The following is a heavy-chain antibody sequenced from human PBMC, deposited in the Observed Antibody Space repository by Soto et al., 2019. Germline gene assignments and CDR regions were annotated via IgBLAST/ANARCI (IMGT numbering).Heavy chain of an antibody. CDR2: FDPEDGET. CDR3: ATKGSYGSGSYYNGDYGMDV. D-gene: IGHD3-10*01. CDR1: GSTLTELS. Sequence: ASVKVSCKVSGSTLTELSMHWVRQAPGKGLEWMGGFDPEDGETIYAQKFQGRVTMTEDTSTDTAYMELSSLRSEDTAVYYCATKGSYGSGSYYNGDYGMDVWGQGTTVTVSS. J-gene: IGHJ6*02. V-gene: IGHV1-24*01.